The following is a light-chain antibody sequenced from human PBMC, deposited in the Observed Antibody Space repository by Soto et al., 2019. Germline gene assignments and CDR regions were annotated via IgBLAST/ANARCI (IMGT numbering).Light chain of an antibody. CDR2: AAS. J-gene: IGKJ3*01. Sequence: ENVLTQSPGTLSLSPGERATLSCRASQTVSSTYLAWYQQKPGQAPRLLIYAASTRATGIPDRFSGSGSGTDFTLTIKRLGPEDCALYYCQQYGGSPPLFTFGPGTKVDIK. V-gene: IGKV3-20*01. CDR1: QTVSSTY. CDR3: QQYGGSPPLFT.